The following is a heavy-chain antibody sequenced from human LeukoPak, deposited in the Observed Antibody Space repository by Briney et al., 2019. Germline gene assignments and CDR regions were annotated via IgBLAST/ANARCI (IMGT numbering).Heavy chain of an antibody. CDR1: GYTFTIYG. CDR2: ISAYNGNT. J-gene: IGHJ4*02. D-gene: IGHD6-13*01. V-gene: IGHV1-18*01. CDR3: ARVDSSSWYGGDY. Sequence: AAVKATCKASGYTFTIYGINWVRQPPGQGLEWVGWISAYNGNTNYAQKLQGRVTMTTDTSTSTAYMELRSLRSDDTAVYYCARVDSSSWYGGDYWGQGTLVTVSS.